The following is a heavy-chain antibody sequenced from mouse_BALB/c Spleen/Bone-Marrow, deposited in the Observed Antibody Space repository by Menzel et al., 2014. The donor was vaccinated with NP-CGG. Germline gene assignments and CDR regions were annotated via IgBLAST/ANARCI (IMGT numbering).Heavy chain of an antibody. V-gene: IGHV1-4*01. J-gene: IGHJ3*01. Sequence: VQLQQSGAELARPGASVKMSCKASGYTFTSYTMHWVKQRPGQGLEWIGYINPSSGYTNYNQKFKDKATLTADKSSSTAYIQLSSLTSEDSAVYYCAREVYGKPFAYWGQGTLVTVSA. CDR3: AREVYGKPFAY. CDR2: INPSSGYT. CDR1: GYTFTSYT. D-gene: IGHD2-1*01.